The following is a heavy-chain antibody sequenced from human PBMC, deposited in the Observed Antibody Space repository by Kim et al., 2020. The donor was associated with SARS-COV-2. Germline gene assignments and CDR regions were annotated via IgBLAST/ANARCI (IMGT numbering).Heavy chain of an antibody. Sequence: SETLSLTCTVSGGSISNYYWSWIRQSPGKGLEWIAYISYSGSPNYKPSLQSRVTISIDTSKNQFSLKLSSVTAADTAVYYCARHRVGRGYDRSDYFDYWGQGTLFTVSS. CDR2: ISYSGSP. V-gene: IGHV4-59*08. D-gene: IGHD5-12*01. J-gene: IGHJ4*02. CDR1: GGSISNYY. CDR3: ARHRVGRGYDRSDYFDY.